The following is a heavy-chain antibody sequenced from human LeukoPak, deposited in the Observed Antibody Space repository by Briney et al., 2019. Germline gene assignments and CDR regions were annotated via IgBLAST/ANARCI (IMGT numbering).Heavy chain of an antibody. CDR3: AAGTAADY. CDR1: GIPFSDYY. V-gene: IGHV3-11*03. CDR2: ISSSIFYR. Sequence: NPGGSLRLSCVLSGIPFSDYYMNCSRQAPGNGLEWFSDISSSIFYRDYAASVNARFTIPRHNAKNVLYLQMNSRRREHKAVYSCAAGTAADYWGLGTLVAVSS. J-gene: IGHJ4*02. D-gene: IGHD6-13*01.